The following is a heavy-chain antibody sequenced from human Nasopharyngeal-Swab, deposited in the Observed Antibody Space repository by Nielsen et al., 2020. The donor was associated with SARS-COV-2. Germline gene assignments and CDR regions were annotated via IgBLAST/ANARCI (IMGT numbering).Heavy chain of an antibody. CDR3: ARRDPVVVVAALGIRLYDSTKFDP. Sequence: ESLKISCTVSGGSISSYYWSWIRQPPGKGLEWIGYIYYSGSTNYNPSLKSRVTISVDTSKNQFSLKLSSVTAADTAVYYCARRDPVVVVAALGIRLYDSTKFDPWGQGTLVTVSS. V-gene: IGHV4-59*13. D-gene: IGHD2-15*01. CDR2: IYYSGST. CDR1: GGSISSYY. J-gene: IGHJ5*02.